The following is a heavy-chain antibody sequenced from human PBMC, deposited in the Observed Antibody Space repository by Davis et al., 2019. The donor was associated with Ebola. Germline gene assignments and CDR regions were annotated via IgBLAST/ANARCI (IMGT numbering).Heavy chain of an antibody. J-gene: IGHJ4*02. CDR3: SAYDYVGGLYRPTGY. Sequence: PGGSLRLSCAASGFTLSGSSIHWVRQAPGKGLEWVAGIKTKADSYSTAYAASVAGRFIVSSDDSNNTTYLQMSSLKSEDTAVYYFSAYDYVGGLYRPTGYWGQGTLVTVSS. CDR1: GFTLSGSS. CDR2: IKTKADSYST. V-gene: IGHV3-73*01. D-gene: IGHD3-16*02.